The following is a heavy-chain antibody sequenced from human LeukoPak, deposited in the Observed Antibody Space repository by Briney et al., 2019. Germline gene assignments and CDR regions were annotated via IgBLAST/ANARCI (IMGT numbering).Heavy chain of an antibody. D-gene: IGHD3-22*01. J-gene: IGHJ4*02. Sequence: ASVKVSCKASGYTFTSYDINWVRQATGQGLEWMGWMNPNSGNTDYAQKFQGRVTMTRDTSISTAYMELSRLRSDDTAVYYCARAYYYDSSGFPKNDYWGQGTLVTVSS. CDR3: ARAYYYDSSGFPKNDY. CDR1: GYTFTSYD. CDR2: MNPNSGNT. V-gene: IGHV1-8*01.